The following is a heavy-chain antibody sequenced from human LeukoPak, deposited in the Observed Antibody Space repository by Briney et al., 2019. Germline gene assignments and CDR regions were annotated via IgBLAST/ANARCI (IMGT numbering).Heavy chain of an antibody. D-gene: IGHD2-2*01. CDR3: AKRKDLGYCSSTSCYYYFDY. V-gene: IGHV3-23*01. CDR2: NGGSGGSK. J-gene: IGHJ4*02. CDR1: GFTFNNYA. Sequence: GGSLRLSCVASGFTFNNYAMSWVRQAPGKGLEWVSANGGSGGSKYYADSVKSRFTVSRDNSKNTLYLQMNSLRAEDTAIYYCAKRKDLGYCSSTSCYYYFDYWGQGTLVTVSS.